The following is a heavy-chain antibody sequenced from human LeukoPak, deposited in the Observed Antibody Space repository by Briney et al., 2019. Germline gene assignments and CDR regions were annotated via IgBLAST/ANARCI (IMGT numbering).Heavy chain of an antibody. J-gene: IGHJ5*02. CDR3: ARAAGGTFDP. Sequence: SETLSLTCTVSGDSISPYYWSWIRQPPGKGLEWIGYIYYSGSTNYNPSLKSRVTMSVDTPKNQFSLKLSSVTAADTAVYYCARAAGGTFDPWGQGTLVTVSS. V-gene: IGHV4-59*01. D-gene: IGHD3-16*01. CDR1: GDSISPYY. CDR2: IYYSGST.